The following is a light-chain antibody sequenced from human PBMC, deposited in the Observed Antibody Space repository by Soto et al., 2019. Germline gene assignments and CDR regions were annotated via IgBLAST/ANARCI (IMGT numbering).Light chain of an antibody. V-gene: IGKV1-5*03. J-gene: IGKJ1*01. CDR3: QQYNSYPWT. Sequence: DIQMTQSPSTLSASVGDRVTITCRASRSISTWLAWYQQKPGKAPKLLIHKASTLESGVPSTFSGSGSGTEFTLTITSLQPDDFATYYCQQYNSYPWTFGQGTKVEIK. CDR2: KAS. CDR1: RSISTW.